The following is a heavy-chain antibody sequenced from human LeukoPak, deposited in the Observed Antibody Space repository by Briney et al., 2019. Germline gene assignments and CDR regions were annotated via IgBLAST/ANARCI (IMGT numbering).Heavy chain of an antibody. CDR3: ARVDGGGADY. J-gene: IGHJ4*02. Sequence: SGTLSLTCAVFGVSISSGGYWSWVRQPPGKGLEWIGQMYYSGDTRYNPSLESRVIMSLDKSRNQLSLRLNSVTAADTAVYYCARVDGGGADYWGQGTLVTVSS. D-gene: IGHD3-10*01. CDR2: MYYSGDT. CDR1: GVSISSGGY. V-gene: IGHV4-4*02.